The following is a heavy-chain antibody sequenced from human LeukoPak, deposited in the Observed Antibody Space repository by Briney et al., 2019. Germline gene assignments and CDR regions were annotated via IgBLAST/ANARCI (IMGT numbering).Heavy chain of an antibody. J-gene: IGHJ4*02. V-gene: IGHV4-39*07. D-gene: IGHD3-3*01. CDR1: GGSIISGDYY. CDR2: IYHSGSP. Sequence: PSETLSLTCIVSGGSIISGDYYWGWIRQPPGKGLEWIGNIYHSGSPYYNPSLKSRVTISVDTSKNQFSLKLSSVTAADTAVYYCARPISSQGYFGVVIDWGQGTLVTVSS. CDR3: ARPISSQGYFGVVID.